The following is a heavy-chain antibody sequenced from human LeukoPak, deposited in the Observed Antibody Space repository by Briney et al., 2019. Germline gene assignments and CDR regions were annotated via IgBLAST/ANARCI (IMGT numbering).Heavy chain of an antibody. D-gene: IGHD3-10*01. J-gene: IGHJ4*02. CDR1: GFTFSSYS. CDR2: ISSSSSYI. V-gene: IGHV3-21*01. CDR3: ARGARGSGTASDY. Sequence: GGSLRLSCAASGFTFSSYSMNWVRQAPGKGLEWVSSISSSSSYIYYADSVKGRFTISRDNAKNTLHLQMNSLRAEDTAVYYCARGARGSGTASDYWGQGTLVTVSS.